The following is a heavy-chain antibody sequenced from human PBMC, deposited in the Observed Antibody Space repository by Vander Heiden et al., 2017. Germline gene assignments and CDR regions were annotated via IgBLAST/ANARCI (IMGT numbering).Heavy chain of an antibody. D-gene: IGHD1-1*01. Sequence: EVQLVESGGGLVQPGGSLRLSCAACGFPFSSCWMHWVRQAPGKGLVWVSRIREDGKEVTYADSVKGRFTISRDNAKNMVYLQMNSLGVEDTAVYYCARVRRVEAGIDSWGQGTLVTVSS. J-gene: IGHJ4*02. CDR2: IREDGKEV. V-gene: IGHV3-74*01. CDR3: ARVRRVEAGIDS. CDR1: GFPFSSCW.